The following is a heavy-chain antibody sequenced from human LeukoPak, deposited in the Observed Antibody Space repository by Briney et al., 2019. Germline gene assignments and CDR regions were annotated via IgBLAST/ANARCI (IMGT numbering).Heavy chain of an antibody. CDR2: FSSGGSA. J-gene: IGHJ4*02. CDR1: GGSISSSSYY. D-gene: IGHD1-7*01. CDR3: ARKQTGTMYDV. V-gene: IGHV4-39*07. Sequence: SETLSLTCIVPGGSISSSSYYWAWIRQSPGKGLEWIGTFSSGGSAYYNPSLTSRVSISIDTSDNQFSLRLYSVTAADTAVYYCARKQTGTMYDVWGQGTQVTVSS.